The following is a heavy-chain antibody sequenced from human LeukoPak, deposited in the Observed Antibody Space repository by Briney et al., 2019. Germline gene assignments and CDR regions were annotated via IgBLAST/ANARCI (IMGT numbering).Heavy chain of an antibody. V-gene: IGHV4-59*01. D-gene: IGHD3-3*01. CDR3: ARVVADDFWSGYYTPTQFDY. Sequence: SETLSLTCTVSGDFITAYYWSWIRQPPGKGLEWIGYVYYSGSTEYNPSLRSRVTISLEMSKHQFSLKLSSVTAADTAVYYCARVVADDFWSGYYTPTQFDYWGQGTLVTVSS. CDR2: VYYSGST. CDR1: GDFITAYY. J-gene: IGHJ4*02.